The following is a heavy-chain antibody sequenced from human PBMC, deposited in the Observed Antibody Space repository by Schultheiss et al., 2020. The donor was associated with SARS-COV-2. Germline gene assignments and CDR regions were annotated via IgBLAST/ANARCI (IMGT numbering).Heavy chain of an antibody. CDR2: IYTSGST. CDR3: ARGYRYSSSWYGSQYGMDV. Sequence: SETLSLTCTVSGGSISSYYWSWIRQPAGKGLEWIGRIYTSGSTNYNPSLKSRVTISVDTSKNQFSLKLSSVTAADTAVYYCARGYRYSSSWYGSQYGMDVWGQGTTVTVSS. CDR1: GGSISSYY. V-gene: IGHV4-4*07. J-gene: IGHJ6*02. D-gene: IGHD6-13*01.